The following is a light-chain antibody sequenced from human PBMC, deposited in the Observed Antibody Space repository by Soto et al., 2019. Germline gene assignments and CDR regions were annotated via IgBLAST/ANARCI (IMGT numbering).Light chain of an antibody. CDR3: QQYNNWSWT. CDR2: GAS. V-gene: IGKV3-15*01. J-gene: IGKJ1*01. CDR1: QSVSSN. Sequence: IVMTHSPATLYVSPGERATLSCRASQSVSSNLAWYQQKPGQAPRLPIYGASTRATGIPARFSGSGSGTEFTLTISSLQSEDFAVYYCQQYNNWSWTFGQGTKVDI.